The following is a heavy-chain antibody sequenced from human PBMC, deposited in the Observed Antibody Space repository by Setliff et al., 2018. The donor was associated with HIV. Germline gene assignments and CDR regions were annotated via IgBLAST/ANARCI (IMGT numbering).Heavy chain of an antibody. D-gene: IGHD3-10*01. CDR1: GLSVGDNY. CDR3: ARDRVISVRGVLRSTFDP. Sequence: PGGSLRLSCVASGLSVGDNYVAWVRLAPGRGLEWVSVIYPGGASLYSDSVKGRFIISRDISANRVYLQMNSLRDDDTAMYYCARDRVISVRGVLRSTFDPWGRGTRVTVSS. V-gene: IGHV3-66*01. CDR2: IYPGGAS. J-gene: IGHJ5*02.